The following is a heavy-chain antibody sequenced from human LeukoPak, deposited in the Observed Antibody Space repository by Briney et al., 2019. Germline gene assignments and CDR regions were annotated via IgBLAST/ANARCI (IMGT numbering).Heavy chain of an antibody. CDR3: ARQSSHGDYGWGYYFDY. J-gene: IGHJ4*02. D-gene: IGHD4-17*01. Sequence: PSETLSLTCTVSGGSISSSSYYWGWIRQPPGKGLEWIGSINYSGSTYYNPSLKSRVTISVDTSKNQFSLKLSSVTAADTAVYYCARQSSHGDYGWGYYFDYWGQGTLVTVSS. CDR1: GGSISSSSYY. CDR2: INYSGST. V-gene: IGHV4-39*01.